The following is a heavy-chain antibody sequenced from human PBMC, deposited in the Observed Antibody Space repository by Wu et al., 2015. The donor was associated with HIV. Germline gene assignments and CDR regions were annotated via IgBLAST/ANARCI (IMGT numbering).Heavy chain of an antibody. Sequence: QVQLVQSGAEVKKPGASVKVSCKASGYTFTSYGISWVRQAPGQGLEWMGWINPNSGGTNYAQKFQGRVTMTRDTSINTAYMELRRLRSDDTAVYYCARGWLQPYYFDYWGQGTLVTVSS. CDR1: GYTFTSYG. V-gene: IGHV1-2*02. J-gene: IGHJ4*02. CDR3: ARGWLQPYYFDY. CDR2: INPNSGGT. D-gene: IGHD5-24*01.